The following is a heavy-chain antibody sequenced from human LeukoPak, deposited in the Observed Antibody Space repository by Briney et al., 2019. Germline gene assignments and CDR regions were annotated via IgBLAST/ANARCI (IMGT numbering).Heavy chain of an antibody. CDR2: INPNSGGT. V-gene: IGHV1-2*02. D-gene: IGHD6-6*01. CDR3: ARLVAARRDAFDI. Sequence: ASVKVSCKASGYTFTGYGISWVRQAPGQGLEWMGWINPNSGGTNYAQKFQGRVTITRDTSISTAYMELSRLRSDDTAVYYCARLVAARRDAFDIWGQGTMVTVSS. CDR1: GYTFTGYG. J-gene: IGHJ3*02.